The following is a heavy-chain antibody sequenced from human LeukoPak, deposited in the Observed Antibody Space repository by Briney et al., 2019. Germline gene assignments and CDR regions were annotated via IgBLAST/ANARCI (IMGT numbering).Heavy chain of an antibody. J-gene: IGHJ4*02. Sequence: ASVRVSCKASGYTFTGHYLHWVRQAPGQGLEGMGWLNPNTGDTLYIKKFQGRVTMTGDTSISTAYMELSRLMSDDTAVYYCARIGLKTTGYYRLDYWGQGTLVTVSS. CDR3: ARIGLKTTGYYRLDY. CDR2: LNPNTGDT. V-gene: IGHV1-2*02. CDR1: GYTFTGHY. D-gene: IGHD3-9*01.